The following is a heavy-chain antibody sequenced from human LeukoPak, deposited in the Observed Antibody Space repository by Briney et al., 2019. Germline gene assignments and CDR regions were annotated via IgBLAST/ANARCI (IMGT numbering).Heavy chain of an antibody. CDR1: GYTFTGYY. CDR3: ARDYSSSREYYFDY. J-gene: IGHJ4*02. V-gene: IGHV1-2*02. D-gene: IGHD6-13*01. Sequence: ASVKVSCKASGYTFTGYYMHWVRQAPGQGLEWMGWISPNSGGTNYAQKFQGRVTMTRDTSISTAYMELSRLRSDDTAVYYCARDYSSSREYYFDYWGQGTLVTVSS. CDR2: ISPNSGGT.